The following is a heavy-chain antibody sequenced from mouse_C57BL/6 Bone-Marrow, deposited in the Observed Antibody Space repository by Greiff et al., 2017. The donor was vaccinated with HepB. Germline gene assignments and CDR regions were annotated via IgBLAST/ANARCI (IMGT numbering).Heavy chain of an antibody. Sequence: QVQLQQSGPELVKPGASVKISCKASGYAFSSSWMNWVKQRPGKGLEWIGRIYPGDGDTNYNGKFKGKATLTADKSSSTAYMQLSSLTSEDSAVYFCATRTAHSSGYVGFAYWGQGTLVTVSA. D-gene: IGHD3-2*02. J-gene: IGHJ3*01. CDR3: ATRTAHSSGYVGFAY. CDR2: IYPGDGDT. CDR1: GYAFSSSW. V-gene: IGHV1-82*01.